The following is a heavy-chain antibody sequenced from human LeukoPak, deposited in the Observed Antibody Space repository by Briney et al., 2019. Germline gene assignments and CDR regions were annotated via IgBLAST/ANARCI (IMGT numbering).Heavy chain of an antibody. CDR3: AEVRYCSGGSCYPFDY. V-gene: IGHV3-23*01. D-gene: IGHD2-15*01. J-gene: IGHJ4*02. CDR1: GFTFSSYA. CDR2: ISGSGGST. Sequence: HPGGSLRLSCAASGFTFSSYAMSWVRQAPGKGLEWVSAISGSGGSTYYADSVKGRFTISRDNSKNTLYLQMNSLRAEDTAVYYCAEVRYCSGGSCYPFDYWGQGTLVTVSS.